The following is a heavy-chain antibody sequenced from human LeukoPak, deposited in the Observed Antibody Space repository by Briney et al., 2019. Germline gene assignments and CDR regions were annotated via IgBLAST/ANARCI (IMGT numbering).Heavy chain of an antibody. Sequence: PGGSLRLSCAASGFTFSSYSMNWVRQAPGKGLEWVSSISSSSSYTDYADSVKGRFTISRDNAKNSLYLEMNSLRAEDTAVYYCARGVPLSYYMDVWGKGTTVTISS. D-gene: IGHD2-2*01. CDR2: ISSSSSYT. CDR1: GFTFSSYS. V-gene: IGHV3-21*01. J-gene: IGHJ6*03. CDR3: ARGVPLSYYMDV.